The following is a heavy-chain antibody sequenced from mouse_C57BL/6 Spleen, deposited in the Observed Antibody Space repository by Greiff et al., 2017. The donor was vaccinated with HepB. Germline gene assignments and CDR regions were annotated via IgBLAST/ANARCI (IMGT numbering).Heavy chain of an antibody. CDR2: ISDGGSYT. D-gene: IGHD3-3*01. CDR1: GFTFSSYA. CDR3: ARDEGDYYFDY. J-gene: IGHJ2*01. Sequence: EVQRVESGGGLVKPGGSLKLSCAASGFTFSSYAMSWVRQTPEKRLEWVATISDGGSYTYYPDNVKGRFTISRDNAKNNLYLQMSHLKSEDTAMYYCARDEGDYYFDYWGQGTTLTVSS. V-gene: IGHV5-4*01.